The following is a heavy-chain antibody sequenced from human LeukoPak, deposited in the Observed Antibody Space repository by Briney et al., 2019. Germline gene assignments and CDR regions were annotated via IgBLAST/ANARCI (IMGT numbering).Heavy chain of an antibody. D-gene: IGHD3-22*01. V-gene: IGHV4-39*07. J-gene: IGHJ3*02. Sequence: SETLSLACTVSGGFISSSSYYWGWLRQPPGKGLEWIGSIYYSGSTYYNPSLKSRVTISVDTSKNQFSLKLSSVTAADTAVYYCARPSSGYYLNDAFDIWGQGTMVTVSS. CDR3: ARPSSGYYLNDAFDI. CDR1: GGFISSSSYY. CDR2: IYYSGST.